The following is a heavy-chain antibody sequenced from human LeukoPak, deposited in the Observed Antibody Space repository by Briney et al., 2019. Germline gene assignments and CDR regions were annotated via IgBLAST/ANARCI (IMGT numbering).Heavy chain of an antibody. CDR2: IYSCGST. CDR1: GFNFDGYG. J-gene: IGHJ6*03. CDR3: ARAPSTSCYLREYYYYMDV. V-gene: IGHV3-66*01. D-gene: IGHD2-2*01. Sequence: PGGSLRLSCTASGFNFDGYGMSWVRQAPGKGLEWVSVIYSCGSTYYADSVKGRFTISRDNSKNTLYLQMNSLRAEDTAVYYCARAPSTSCYLREYYYYMDVWGKGTTVTVSS.